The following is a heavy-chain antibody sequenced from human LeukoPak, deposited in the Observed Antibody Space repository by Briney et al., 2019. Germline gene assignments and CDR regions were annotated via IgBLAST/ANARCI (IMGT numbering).Heavy chain of an antibody. CDR1: GGTFSSYA. J-gene: IGHJ4*02. V-gene: IGHV1-69*05. D-gene: IGHD3-22*01. CDR2: IIPIFGTA. Sequence: SVKVSCKASGGTFSSYAISWVRQAPGQGLEWMGRIIPIFGTANYAQKFQGRVTITTDESTSTAYMELSSLRTEDTAVYYCARESITMIVVAKPGGYYFDYWGQGTLVTVSS. CDR3: ARESITMIVVAKPGGYYFDY.